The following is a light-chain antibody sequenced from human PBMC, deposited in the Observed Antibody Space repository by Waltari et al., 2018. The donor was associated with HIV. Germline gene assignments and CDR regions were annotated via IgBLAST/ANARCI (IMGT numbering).Light chain of an antibody. CDR1: RPTNGAGYD. CDR2: GKN. J-gene: IGLJ3*02. Sequence: QSVLTQPPSVSGAPGQRVTISCPGPRPTNGAGYDVHWYQQLPGTAPKPLIFGKNNRPSGVPDRFSGSKSGTSASLAITGLQAEDEADYYCQSYDSSLSGWVFGGGTKLTVL. V-gene: IGLV1-40*01. CDR3: QSYDSSLSGWV.